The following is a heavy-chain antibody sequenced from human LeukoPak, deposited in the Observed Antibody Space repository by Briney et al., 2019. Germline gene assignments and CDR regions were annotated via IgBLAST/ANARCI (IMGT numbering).Heavy chain of an antibody. CDR1: GFTFGSYD. V-gene: IGHV3-23*01. CDR2: ISGSGGTT. CDR3: AKDHGIGGSPST. D-gene: IGHD2-15*01. J-gene: IGHJ4*02. Sequence: GGSLRLSCAASGFTFGSYDMSWVRQAPGKGLEWVSAISGSGGTTYYGDSVKGRFTISRDNSKNMLYLQMNSLRAEDTAVYYCAKDHGIGGSPSTWGQGTLVTVSS.